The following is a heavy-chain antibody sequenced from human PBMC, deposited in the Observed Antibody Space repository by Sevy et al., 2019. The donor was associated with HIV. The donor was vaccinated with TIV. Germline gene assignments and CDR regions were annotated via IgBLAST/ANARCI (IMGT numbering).Heavy chain of an antibody. D-gene: IGHD6-19*01. CDR2: IWFDGSNK. Sequence: GGSLRLSCAASGFTFSTYSMHWVRQAPGKGLEWVALIWFDGSNKYYADSVKGRFTISRDNSKNTLYLQMNSLSAEETAGYYCAKAVADSNYYYGLDVWGQGTTVTVSS. J-gene: IGHJ6*02. CDR3: AKAVADSNYYYGLDV. CDR1: GFTFSTYS. V-gene: IGHV3-33*06.